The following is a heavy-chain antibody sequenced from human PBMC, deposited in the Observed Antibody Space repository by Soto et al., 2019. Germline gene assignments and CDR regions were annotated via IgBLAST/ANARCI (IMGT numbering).Heavy chain of an antibody. CDR3: ARAYSGSYYSTH. CDR1: GATFSSYS. D-gene: IGHD1-26*01. J-gene: IGHJ4*02. CDR2: ISSSSIYI. Sequence: VGSLRLSCAASGATFSSYSMNWVRQAPGKGLEWVSSISSSSIYIYYADSWKGRFTISRDNAKNSLYLQMNSLRAEDTAVYYCARAYSGSYYSTHWGQGTLVTVSS. V-gene: IGHV3-21*01.